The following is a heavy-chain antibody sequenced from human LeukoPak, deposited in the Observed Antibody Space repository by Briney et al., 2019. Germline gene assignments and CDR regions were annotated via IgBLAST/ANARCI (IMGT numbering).Heavy chain of an antibody. CDR2: IHTGGTT. CDR1: GFDISYNY. J-gene: IGHJ4*02. V-gene: IGHV3-53*01. CDR3: ARVWFGYFFQ. D-gene: IGHD3-10*01. Sequence: GGSLRLSCVASGFDISYNYVGWVRQAPGKGLEWVSVIHTGGTTHYADSVKGRFTVSKDTSNNTVFLQMNSLRVEDTAVYYCARVWFGYFFQWGQGALGTVSS.